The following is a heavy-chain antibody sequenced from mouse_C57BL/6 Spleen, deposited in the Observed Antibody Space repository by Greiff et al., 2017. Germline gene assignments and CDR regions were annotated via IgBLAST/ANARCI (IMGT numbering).Heavy chain of an antibody. Sequence: QVQLKESGPGLVQPSQSLSITCTVSGFSLTSYGVHWVRQSPGKGLEWLGVIWSGGSTDYNAAFISRLSISKDNSKSQVFFKMNSLQADDTAIYYCARNSGNWAYFAYWGQGTLVTVSA. CDR1: GFSLTSYG. V-gene: IGHV2-2*01. J-gene: IGHJ3*01. CDR3: ARNSGNWAYFAY. CDR2: IWSGGST. D-gene: IGHD4-1*01.